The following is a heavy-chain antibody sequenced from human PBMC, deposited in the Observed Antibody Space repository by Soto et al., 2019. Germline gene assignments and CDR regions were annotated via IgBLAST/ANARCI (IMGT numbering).Heavy chain of an antibody. CDR1: GGSISSGGYY. Sequence: TLSLTCTVSGGSISSGGYYCIWIRQHPGKGLEWIGYIYYSGSTYYNPSLKSRATISVDTSKNQFSLKLSPVTAADTAVYYCARDRVVLASTPFYYSGMDVWGQGTTVSVSS. J-gene: IGHJ6*02. CDR3: ARDRVVLASTPFYYSGMDV. D-gene: IGHD2-15*01. CDR2: IYYSGST. V-gene: IGHV4-31*03.